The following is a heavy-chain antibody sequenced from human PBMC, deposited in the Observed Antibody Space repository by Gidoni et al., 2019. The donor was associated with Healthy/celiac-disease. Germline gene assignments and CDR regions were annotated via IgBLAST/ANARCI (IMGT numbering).Heavy chain of an antibody. J-gene: IGHJ4*02. V-gene: IGHV3-23*01. CDR1: GFSFSNHA. CDR2: ISGSGAGT. D-gene: IGHD1-1*01. Sequence: EVQLLESGGGLVQPGGSLRLSCTASGFSFSNHAMTWVRQAPGQGLEWVSTISGSGAGTYYADSVKGRFTISRDNSRNTLHLQMNSLRVEDTAVYYCVKDPNCWGQGTLVTVSS. CDR3: VKDPNC.